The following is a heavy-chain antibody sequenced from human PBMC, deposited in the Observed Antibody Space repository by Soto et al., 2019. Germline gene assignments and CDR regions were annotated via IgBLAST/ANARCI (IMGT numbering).Heavy chain of an antibody. CDR2: IMPIFRAP. Sequence: QVQLVQSGAEVKKPGSSVKVSCKASGGAFSDYAFSWVRQAPGQGLEWLGGIMPIFRAPDYAQKFQGRVTITVDEFTRTAYMEMNSLRSEDTAVYYCASWLKGPDIGNYYYGMDVWGQGATVTVS. D-gene: IGHD2-15*01. V-gene: IGHV1-69*12. CDR1: GGAFSDYA. CDR3: ASWLKGPDIGNYYYGMDV. J-gene: IGHJ6*02.